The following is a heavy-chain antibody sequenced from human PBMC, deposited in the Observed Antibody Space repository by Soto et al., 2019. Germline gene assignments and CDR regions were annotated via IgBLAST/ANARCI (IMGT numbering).Heavy chain of an antibody. CDR1: GYTFTSYG. D-gene: IGHD2-8*01. CDR3: ARGRAYCTNGVCPRRAFDY. Sequence: ASVKFSCKASGYTFTSYGISWVRQAPGQGLEWMGWINPNSGGTNYAQKFQGRVTMTRDTSISTAYMELSRLRSDDTAVYYCARGRAYCTNGVCPRRAFDYWGQGTLVTVSS. J-gene: IGHJ4*02. CDR2: INPNSGGT. V-gene: IGHV1-2*02.